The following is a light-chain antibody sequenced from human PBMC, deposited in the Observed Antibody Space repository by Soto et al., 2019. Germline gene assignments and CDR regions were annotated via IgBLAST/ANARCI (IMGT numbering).Light chain of an antibody. CDR1: QSVSSTY. Sequence: EIVLTQSPGTLSLSPGERATLSCRASQSVSSTYLAWYQQKPGQAPRLLIYGASSRATGIPDRFSGSGSGTDFTLTISRLEPEDLAVYYCQHFGSSQWTFGQGTKVEIK. CDR2: GAS. J-gene: IGKJ1*01. CDR3: QHFGSSQWT. V-gene: IGKV3-20*01.